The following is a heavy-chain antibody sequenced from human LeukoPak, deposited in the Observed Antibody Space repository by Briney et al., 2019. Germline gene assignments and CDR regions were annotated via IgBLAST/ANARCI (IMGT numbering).Heavy chain of an antibody. CDR3: ATGRGWLPNY. J-gene: IGHJ4*02. D-gene: IGHD5-12*01. CDR1: GGSITNSY. CDR2: LYYSGNT. V-gene: IGHV4-59*01. Sequence: PSETLSLTCTVSGGSITNSYWSWIRQPPGKGLEWIGHLYYSGNTNYNPSLKSRVTISVDTSKTQFSLKLSSVTAADTALYYCATGRGWLPNYWGQGTLVTVSS.